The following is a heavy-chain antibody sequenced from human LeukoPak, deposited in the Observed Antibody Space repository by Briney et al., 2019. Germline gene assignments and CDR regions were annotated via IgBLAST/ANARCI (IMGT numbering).Heavy chain of an antibody. CDR3: ARETRDPIGYCSGGSCWTFDP. J-gene: IGHJ5*02. V-gene: IGHV1-69*01. D-gene: IGHD2-15*01. CDR1: GGTFSSYA. Sequence: SGKVSCQASGGTFSSYAISWVRQAPGQGLEWMGGIIPIFGTANYAKKFQGRVTITADESTSTAYMELSSLTSEDTAVYYCARETRDPIGYCSGGSCWTFDPWGQGTLVTVSS. CDR2: IIPIFGTA.